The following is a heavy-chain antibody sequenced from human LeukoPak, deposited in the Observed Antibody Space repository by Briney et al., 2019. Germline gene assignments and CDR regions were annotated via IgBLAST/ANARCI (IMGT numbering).Heavy chain of an antibody. CDR2: IFSSGST. Sequence: SETLSLTCTVSGGSISRYYWSWIRQPPGKGLEWIGYIFSSGSTNYNPSLKSRVTISEDTSVNQFSLKLSSVTAADTAVYYCARHYYDRSDSYSFDYWGQGTLVTVSS. V-gene: IGHV4-59*08. J-gene: IGHJ4*02. CDR1: GGSISRYY. CDR3: ARHYYDRSDSYSFDY. D-gene: IGHD3-22*01.